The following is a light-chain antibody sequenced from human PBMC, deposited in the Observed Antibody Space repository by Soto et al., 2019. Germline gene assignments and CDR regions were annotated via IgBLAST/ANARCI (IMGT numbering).Light chain of an antibody. J-gene: IGKJ4*01. V-gene: IGKV1-9*01. CDR1: QGISSF. CDR2: DAS. CDR3: QQLNSYPLT. Sequence: IQLTQSPSSLSASVGDRVTITCRASQGISSFLAWYQQKPGKAPKLLIYDASLLQSGVPSRFSGSGSGTDFTHTISSLQTEDFATYYCQQLNSYPLTFGGGTKVETK.